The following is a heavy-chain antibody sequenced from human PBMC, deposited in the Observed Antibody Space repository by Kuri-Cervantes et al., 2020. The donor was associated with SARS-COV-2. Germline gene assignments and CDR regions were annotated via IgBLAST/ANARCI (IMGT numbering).Heavy chain of an antibody. CDR2: MNPNSGGT. Sequence: ASVKVSCKASGYTFTSYDINWVRQATGQGLEWMGWMNPNSGGTNYAQKFQGRVTMTRDTSISTAYMELSRLRSDDTAVYYCARALYTDTAMVPSDYWGQGTLVTVSS. J-gene: IGHJ4*02. CDR3: ARALYTDTAMVPSDY. CDR1: GYTFTSYD. D-gene: IGHD5-18*01. V-gene: IGHV1-2*02.